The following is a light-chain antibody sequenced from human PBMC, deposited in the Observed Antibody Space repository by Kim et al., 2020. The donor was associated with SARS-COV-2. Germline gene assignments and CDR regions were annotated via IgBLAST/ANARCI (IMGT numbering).Light chain of an antibody. CDR2: DVS. J-gene: IGLJ2*01. V-gene: IGLV2-14*03. Sequence: GEPITISCAGTSGGVGGHNYVSWYRQHPGKAPKLMIFDVSSRPSGVSNRLSGSKSGSAASLTISGLQAEDEADYYCSSYTTSSTVVFGGGTQLTVL. CDR1: SGGVGGHNY. CDR3: SSYTTSSTVV.